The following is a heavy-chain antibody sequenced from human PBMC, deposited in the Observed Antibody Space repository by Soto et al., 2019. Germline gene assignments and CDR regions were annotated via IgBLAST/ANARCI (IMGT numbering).Heavy chain of an antibody. CDR3: ARGYCSSTSCYSGPYYFAY. J-gene: IGHJ4*02. Sequence: SETLSLTCTVSGGSISSYYWSWIRQPPGKGLEWIGYIYYGGSTNYNPSLKSRVTISVDTSKNQFSLKLSSVTAADTAVYYCARGYCSSTSCYSGPYYFAYWGQGSLVTVSS. D-gene: IGHD2-2*01. CDR1: GGSISSYY. CDR2: IYYGGST. V-gene: IGHV4-59*01.